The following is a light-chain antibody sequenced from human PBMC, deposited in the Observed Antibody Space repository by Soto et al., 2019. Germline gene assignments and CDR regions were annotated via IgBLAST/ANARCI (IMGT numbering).Light chain of an antibody. CDR2: GAS. J-gene: IGKJ4*01. CDR3: QQYGSSPKLT. Sequence: EIVLTQSPGTLSLSPGERATLSCRASQSVSSTYLAWYQQKPGQAPRLLIYGASRRATGIPDRFSGSGSGTEFTLTISRLEPEDFAVYYCQQYGSSPKLTFGGGTKVEIK. V-gene: IGKV3-20*01. CDR1: QSVSSTY.